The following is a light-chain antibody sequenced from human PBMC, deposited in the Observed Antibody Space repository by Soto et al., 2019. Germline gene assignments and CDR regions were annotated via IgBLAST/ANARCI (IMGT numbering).Light chain of an antibody. Sequence: QPVLAQPPSASATPGQRVTISCSGSSSNIGTNSVSWYRQLPGTAPKLLIYKNNERPSGVPDRFSGSKSGTSASLAISGLQSEDEADYFCAAWDASLSAPNFVFGTGTKLTVL. J-gene: IGLJ1*01. V-gene: IGLV1-44*01. CDR2: KNN. CDR3: AAWDASLSAPNFV. CDR1: SSNIGTNS.